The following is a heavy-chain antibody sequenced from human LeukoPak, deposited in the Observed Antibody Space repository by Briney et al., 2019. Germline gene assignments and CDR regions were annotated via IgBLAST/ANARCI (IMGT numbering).Heavy chain of an antibody. CDR2: ISSGGSSI. V-gene: IGHV3-48*02. Sequence: GGSLRLSCAASGFTFSTYSMTWVRQAPGKGLEWLSYISSGGSSIYYADSVKGRFTISRDNAKNSLYLQMNSLRDEDTAVYYCARSRSYCFEYWGQGALVTVSS. CDR3: ARSRSYCFEY. CDR1: GFTFSTYS. J-gene: IGHJ4*02.